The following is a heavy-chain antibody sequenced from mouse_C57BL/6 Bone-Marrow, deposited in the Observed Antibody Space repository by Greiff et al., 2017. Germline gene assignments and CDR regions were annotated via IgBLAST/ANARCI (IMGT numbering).Heavy chain of an antibody. Sequence: QVQLQQPGAELVKPGASVKLSCKASGYTFTSYWMHWVKQRPGQGLEWIGMIHPNSGSTNYNEKFKSKATLTVDKSSSTAYMQLSSLTSEDSAVYYCARDCYGSSYFYWYFDVWGTGTTVTVSS. CDR2: IHPNSGST. D-gene: IGHD1-1*01. CDR3: ARDCYGSSYFYWYFDV. V-gene: IGHV1-64*01. CDR1: GYTFTSYW. J-gene: IGHJ1*03.